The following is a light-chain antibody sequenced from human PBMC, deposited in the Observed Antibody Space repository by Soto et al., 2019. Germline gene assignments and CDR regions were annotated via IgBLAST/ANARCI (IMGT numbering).Light chain of an antibody. Sequence: QSVLTQPPSVSGAPGQRVTISCTGSSSNIGAGYDVHWYQRLPGTAPKLLIYANNNRPSGVPDRFSGSKSGTSASLAITGLQAEDEANYYCQSYDSSLTAVLFGGGTKLTVL. CDR3: QSYDSSLTAVL. CDR2: ANN. V-gene: IGLV1-40*01. CDR1: SSNIGAGYD. J-gene: IGLJ3*02.